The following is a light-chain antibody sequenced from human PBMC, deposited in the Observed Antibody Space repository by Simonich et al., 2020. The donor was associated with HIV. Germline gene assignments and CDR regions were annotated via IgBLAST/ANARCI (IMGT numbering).Light chain of an antibody. J-gene: IGKJ2*01. V-gene: IGKV1-5*03. CDR3: QQYNSYSYT. CDR2: KAS. Sequence: DIQMTQSPSTLSASVGDRVTITCRASQSISSWLAWYQQKPGKDPKLLINKASSLESGVPSRFRGSGSWTEFTLTISSLQPDDFATYYCQQYNSYSYTFGKGTKLEIK. CDR1: QSISSW.